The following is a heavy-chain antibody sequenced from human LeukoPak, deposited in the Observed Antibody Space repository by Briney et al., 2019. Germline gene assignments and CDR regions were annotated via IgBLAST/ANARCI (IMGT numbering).Heavy chain of an antibody. V-gene: IGHV4-34*01. Sequence: NSSETLSLTCAVYGGYFSGYYWSWIRQPPGKGLEWIGEINHSGSTNYNPSLKSRVTISVDTSKNQLSLKLNSVTAADTAVYYCARGQLGDAYNFEYWGQGTVVTVSS. CDR2: INHSGST. J-gene: IGHJ4*02. CDR1: GGYFSGYY. D-gene: IGHD5-24*01. CDR3: ARGQLGDAYNFEY.